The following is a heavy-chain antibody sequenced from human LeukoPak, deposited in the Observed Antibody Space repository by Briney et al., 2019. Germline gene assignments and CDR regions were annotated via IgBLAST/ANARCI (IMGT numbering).Heavy chain of an antibody. D-gene: IGHD6-13*01. CDR2: IYPGDSDT. CDR3: GRIPAAGSLKGSFDI. Sequence: GESLKISCKGSGYSFTTYWIGWVRQMPGEGLEGMGMIYPGDSDTTYSPSFQGQVTISAHKSISTAYLQWSTLKASDHAMYYCGRIPAAGSLKGSFDIWGQGTMVTVSP. V-gene: IGHV5-51*01. J-gene: IGHJ3*02. CDR1: GYSFTTYW.